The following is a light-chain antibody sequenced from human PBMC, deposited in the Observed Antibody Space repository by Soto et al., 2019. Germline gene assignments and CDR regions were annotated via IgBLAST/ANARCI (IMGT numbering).Light chain of an antibody. CDR3: QKYDRAPWT. Sequence: DIQMTQPPSSLSASVGDRVTSTCRASQGISNYLAWYQQKPGKVPKVLIYAAFTLQSGVPSRFSGSGAGTDFTLSISSLPPEDAATYDCQKYDRAPWTFGQGNKVEI. J-gene: IGKJ1*01. V-gene: IGKV1-27*01. CDR2: AAF. CDR1: QGISNY.